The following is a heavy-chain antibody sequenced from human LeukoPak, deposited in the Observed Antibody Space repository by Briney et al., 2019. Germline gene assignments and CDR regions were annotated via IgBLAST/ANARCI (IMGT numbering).Heavy chain of an antibody. Sequence: GGSLRLSCAASGFTFSSYSMNWVRQAPGKGLNWVSSISSSSSYIYYADSVKGRFTISRDNAKNSLYLQMNSLRAEDTAVYYCARVGTMVVTPIDYWGQGTLVTVSS. V-gene: IGHV3-21*01. CDR3: ARVGTMVVTPIDY. J-gene: IGHJ4*02. D-gene: IGHD4-23*01. CDR1: GFTFSSYS. CDR2: ISSSSSYI.